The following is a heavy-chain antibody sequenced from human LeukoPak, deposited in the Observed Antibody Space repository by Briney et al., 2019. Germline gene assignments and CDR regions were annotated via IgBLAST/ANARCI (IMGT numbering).Heavy chain of an antibody. CDR3: YPPDGSY. CDR2: ISGSGDTT. V-gene: IGHV3-23*01. Sequence: GGSLRLSCEASGFTFSNYAMIWVRQSPGKGLEWVSAISGSGDTTYYAGSVKGRFTISRDNSKNTLYLQMNSLRAEDMAVYYCYPPDGSYWGQGTLVTVSS. CDR1: GFTFSNYA. D-gene: IGHD1-1*01. J-gene: IGHJ4*02.